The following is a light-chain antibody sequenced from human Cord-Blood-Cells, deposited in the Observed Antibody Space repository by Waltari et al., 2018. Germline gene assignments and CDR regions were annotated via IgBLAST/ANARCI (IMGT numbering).Light chain of an antibody. CDR1: VLAKKY. Sequence: SSELTQPSSVSVSPGQTARITCSADVLAKKYARWFQQKPGQAPVLVIYKDSERPSGTPERFSGSSSGTTVTLTISGAQVEDEADYYCYSAADNNLGVFGGGTKLTVL. CDR3: YSAADNNLGV. CDR2: KDS. J-gene: IGLJ2*01. V-gene: IGLV3-27*01.